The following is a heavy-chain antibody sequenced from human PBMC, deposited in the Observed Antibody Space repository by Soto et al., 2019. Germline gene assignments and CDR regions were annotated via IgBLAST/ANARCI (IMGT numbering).Heavy chain of an antibody. V-gene: IGHV3-23*01. J-gene: IGHJ4*02. CDR1: GLTFSSFW. Sequence: SGGALRLSCAAPGLTFSSFWMHWVRQAPWKGLEWVSAISGSGGSTYYADSVKGRFTISRDNSKNTLYLQMNSLRAEDTAVYYCAKVDSSGWYFYFDYWGQGTLVTVSS. CDR2: ISGSGGST. CDR3: AKVDSSGWYFYFDY. D-gene: IGHD6-19*01.